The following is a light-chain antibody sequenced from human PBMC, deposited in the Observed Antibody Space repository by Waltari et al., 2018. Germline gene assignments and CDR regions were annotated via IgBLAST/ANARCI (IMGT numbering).Light chain of an antibody. Sequence: QSVLTQPPSASGTPGHRVTISCSGSSSNIGSHTVNWYQQLPGTAPKLLSSSNNQRPSGVPDRFSGSKSGTSGSLAISGLQSEDEADYYCAAWDGSLNGYVFGTGTKVTVL. CDR3: AAWDGSLNGYV. J-gene: IGLJ1*01. V-gene: IGLV1-44*01. CDR2: SNN. CDR1: SSNIGSHT.